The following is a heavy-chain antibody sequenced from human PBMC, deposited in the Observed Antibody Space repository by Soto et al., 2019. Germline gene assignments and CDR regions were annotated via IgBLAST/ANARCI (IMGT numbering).Heavy chain of an antibody. CDR1: GFTFSSYA. Sequence: GGSLRLSCAASGFTFSSYAMHWVRQAPVKGLEWVAVISYDGSNKYYADSVKGRFTISRDNSKNTLYLQMNSLRAEDTAVYYCARSGIVVDRPFYYWGQGTLVTVSS. V-gene: IGHV3-30-3*01. D-gene: IGHD3-22*01. CDR2: ISYDGSNK. J-gene: IGHJ4*02. CDR3: ARSGIVVDRPFYY.